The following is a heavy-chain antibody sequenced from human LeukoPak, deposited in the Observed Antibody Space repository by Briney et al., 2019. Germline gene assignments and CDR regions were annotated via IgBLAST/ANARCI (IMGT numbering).Heavy chain of an antibody. CDR1: GYTFTGYY. Sequence: ASVKVSCKASGYTFTGYYMHWGRQAPAQGLEWMGCINPNNGGTNYEHTFQSRVTMTRDTSISTAYMELSRMRSDDTAVYYCARGRGLLLWFGELLFPDYWGQGTLVTVSS. CDR2: INPNNGGT. J-gene: IGHJ4*02. V-gene: IGHV1-2*02. D-gene: IGHD3-10*01. CDR3: ARGRGLLLWFGELLFPDY.